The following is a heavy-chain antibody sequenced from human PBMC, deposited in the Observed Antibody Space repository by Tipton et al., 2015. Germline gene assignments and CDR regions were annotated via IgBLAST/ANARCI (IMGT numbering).Heavy chain of an antibody. CDR2: MDPSSGAT. D-gene: IGHD6-19*01. J-gene: IGHJ4*02. Sequence: QVQLVQSGAEVKQPGASVKVSCKTSGYTFTGHRLHWVRQAPGQGLEWMGCMDPSSGATSYAQKFHGRVTMTSDTSISTAYLELSPLGCDDTAVYYCARTWLQVFTPDFDYWGQGTLVTVSS. CDR3: ARTWLQVFTPDFDY. CDR1: GYTFTGHR. V-gene: IGHV1-2*02.